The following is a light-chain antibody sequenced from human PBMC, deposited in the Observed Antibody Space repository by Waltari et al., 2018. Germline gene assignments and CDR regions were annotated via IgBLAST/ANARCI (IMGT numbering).Light chain of an antibody. Sequence: DVVMTQSPLSLPVTLGQPASISCRSSQSLVHSDGNTYLNWFQQRPGQSPRRLIYKVSNRDSGVPDRFSGSGSGTDFTLKISRMEAEDVGVYYCMQGTHWLRTFGQGTKVEIK. V-gene: IGKV2-30*02. CDR3: MQGTHWLRT. J-gene: IGKJ1*01. CDR1: QSLVHSDGNTY. CDR2: KVS.